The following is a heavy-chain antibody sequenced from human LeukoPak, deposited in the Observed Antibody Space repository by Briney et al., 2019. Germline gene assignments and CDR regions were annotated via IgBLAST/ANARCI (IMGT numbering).Heavy chain of an antibody. CDR2: INHSGST. J-gene: IGHJ4*02. V-gene: IGHV4-34*01. CDR3: ARVAAAGTWTDY. Sequence: SETLSLTCAVYGGSFRGYYWSWIRQPPGKGLEWIGEINHSGSTNYNPSLKSRVTISVDTSKNQFSLKLSSVTAADTAVYYCARVAAAGTWTDYWGQGTLVTVSS. D-gene: IGHD6-13*01. CDR1: GGSFRGYY.